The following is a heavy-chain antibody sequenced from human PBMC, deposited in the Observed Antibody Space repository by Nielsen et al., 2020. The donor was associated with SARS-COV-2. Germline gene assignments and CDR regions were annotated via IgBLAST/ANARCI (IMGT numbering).Heavy chain of an antibody. D-gene: IGHD3-10*01. J-gene: IGHJ6*02. V-gene: IGHV3-11*05. CDR3: ARAFGYGMDV. CDR1: GFTFRNAW. Sequence: GGSLRLSCVASGFTFRNAWMTWIRQAPGKGLEWVSDISNDGSSTRNADSVKGRFTISRDNAKNSLYLQMNSLRAEDAAVYYCARAFGYGMDVWGQGTTVTVSS. CDR2: ISNDGSST.